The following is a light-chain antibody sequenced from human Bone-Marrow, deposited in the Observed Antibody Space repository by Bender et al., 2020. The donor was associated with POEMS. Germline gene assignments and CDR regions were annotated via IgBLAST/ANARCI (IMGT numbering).Light chain of an antibody. J-gene: IGLJ1*01. CDR3: SSYTTSSDFV. V-gene: IGLV2-14*03. CDR1: SSDFGGYKY. CDR2: HVN. Sequence: QSALAQPASVSGSPGQSITISCTGTSSDFGGYKYVSWYQQHPGEAPKLIIYHVNNRPSGVSVRFSGSKSGDAASLTISGLQAEDEADYYCSSYTTSSDFVFGTGTKITVL.